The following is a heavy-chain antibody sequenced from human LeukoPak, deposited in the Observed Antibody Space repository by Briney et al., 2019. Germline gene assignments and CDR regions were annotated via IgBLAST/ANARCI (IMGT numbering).Heavy chain of an antibody. CDR2: IIPIFGTA. V-gene: IGHV1-69*13. Sequence: SVKVSCKASGGTFSSYAVSWVRQAPGQGLEWMGGIIPIFGTANYAQKFQGRVTITADESTSTAYMELSSLRSEDTAVYYCAKAYYDFWRSAFDIWGQGTMATVSS. D-gene: IGHD3-3*01. CDR1: GGTFSSYA. CDR3: AKAYYDFWRSAFDI. J-gene: IGHJ3*02.